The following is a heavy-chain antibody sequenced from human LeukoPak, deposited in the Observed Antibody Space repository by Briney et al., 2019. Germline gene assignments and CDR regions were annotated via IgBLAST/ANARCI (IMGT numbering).Heavy chain of an antibody. CDR2: VSGNNGNT. CDR3: AGAGAVAPYYYYMDG. CDR1: GYTFTSYG. J-gene: IGHJ6*03. D-gene: IGHD6-19*01. V-gene: IGHV1-18*01. Sequence: GASVKVSCKASGYTFTSYGISWVRQAPGQGLEWMGWVSGNNGNTNYAQKLQGRVTMTTDTSTSTAYMELRSLRSDDTAVYYCAGAGAVAPYYYYMDGWGKGTTVTVSS.